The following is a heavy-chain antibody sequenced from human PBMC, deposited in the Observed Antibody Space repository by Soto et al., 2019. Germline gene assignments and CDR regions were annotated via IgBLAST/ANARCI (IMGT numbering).Heavy chain of an antibody. CDR3: ATVSVVVVPVANENYYYYGMDV. V-gene: IGHV3-21*01. D-gene: IGHD2-2*01. Sequence: EVQLVESGGGLVKPGGSLRLSCAASGFTFSSYSMNWVRQAPGKGLEWVSSISSSSSYIYYADSVKGRFTISRDNAKNSLYLQMNSLRAEDTALYYCATVSVVVVPVANENYYYYGMDVWGQGTTVTVSS. CDR1: GFTFSSYS. J-gene: IGHJ6*02. CDR2: ISSSSSYI.